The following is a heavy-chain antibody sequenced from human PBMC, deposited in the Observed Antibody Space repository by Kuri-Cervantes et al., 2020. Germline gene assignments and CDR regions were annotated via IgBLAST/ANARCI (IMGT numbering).Heavy chain of an antibody. CDR1: GFTFTSSA. D-gene: IGHD5-18*01. Sequence: SVKVSCKASGFTFTSSAMQWVRQARGQRLEWIGWIVVGSGNTNYAQKFQERVTITRDMSTSTAYMELSSLRSEDTAVYYCAAGDRYSYGYFDYLGQGTLVTVSS. CDR2: IVVGSGNT. J-gene: IGHJ4*02. V-gene: IGHV1-58*02. CDR3: AAGDRYSYGYFDY.